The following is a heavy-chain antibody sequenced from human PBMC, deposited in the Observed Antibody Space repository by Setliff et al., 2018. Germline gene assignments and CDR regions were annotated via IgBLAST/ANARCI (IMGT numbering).Heavy chain of an antibody. CDR2: IYYSGAT. D-gene: IGHD3-22*01. J-gene: IGHJ6*02. CDR1: GESFSNNY. Sequence: SETLSLTCSVYGESFSNNYWRWIRQPPGKGLEWIGYIYYSGATYYNPSFKSRVTISVDTPKNQFSLKLTSVTAADTAVYYCARDGDGRGYYWGRRGNSYYHNGMDVWGQGTTVTVSS. CDR3: ARDGDGRGYYWGRRGNSYYHNGMDV. V-gene: IGHV4-59*12.